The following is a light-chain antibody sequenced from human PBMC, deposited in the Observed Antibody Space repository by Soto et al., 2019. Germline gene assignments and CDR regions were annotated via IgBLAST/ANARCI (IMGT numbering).Light chain of an antibody. Sequence: EIVLTQSPCTLSLSPGARATLSCRASQSVASSFIAWFQQKPGQPPRLLIYTASSRAPGIPDRFTASGSGTDFTLTISRLEPEDFAVYYCHKYGPSPLTFGGGTKVDIK. CDR1: QSVASSF. CDR3: HKYGPSPLT. J-gene: IGKJ4*01. CDR2: TAS. V-gene: IGKV3-20*01.